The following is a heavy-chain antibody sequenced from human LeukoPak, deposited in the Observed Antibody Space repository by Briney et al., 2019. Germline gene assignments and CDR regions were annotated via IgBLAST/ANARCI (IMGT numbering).Heavy chain of an antibody. D-gene: IGHD1-26*01. CDR2: ISAYNGNT. CDR1: GYTFTSYG. V-gene: IGHV1-18*01. Sequence: ASVKVSCKASGYTFTSYGISWVRQAPGQGLEWMGWISAYNGNTNYAQKLQGRVTMTTDTSTSTAYMELRSLRSDDTAVYYCARGRLRSGSYSDFDYWGQGTLVTVSS. J-gene: IGHJ4*02. CDR3: ARGRLRSGSYSDFDY.